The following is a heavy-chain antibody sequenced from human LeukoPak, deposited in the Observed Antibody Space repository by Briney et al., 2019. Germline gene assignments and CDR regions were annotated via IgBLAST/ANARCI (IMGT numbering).Heavy chain of an antibody. CDR1: GVTISSYY. Sequence: PSETLSLTCTASGVTISSYYWSRIRQPPGKGLEWIGYIYYSGSTNYNPYLKSRVTISVDTSKNQFSLKLSSVTAADTAVYYCARGPVTMTRGFDPWGQGTLVTVSS. V-gene: IGHV4-59*12. CDR3: ARGPVTMTRGFDP. J-gene: IGHJ5*02. CDR2: IYYSGST. D-gene: IGHD4-17*01.